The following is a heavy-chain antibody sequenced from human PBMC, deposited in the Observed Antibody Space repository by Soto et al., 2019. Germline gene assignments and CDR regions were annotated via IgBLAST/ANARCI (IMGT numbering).Heavy chain of an antibody. J-gene: IGHJ6*03. Sequence: QVQLQESGPGLVKPSETLSLTCTVSGGSISSYYWSWIRQPPGKGLEWIGYIYYSGSTNYNPSLGSRVTISVDTYKHQFSLKLSCVTAADAAVYYCARGSSGWLQYYYYYYMDVWGKGTTVTVSS. CDR3: ARGSSGWLQYYYYYYMDV. V-gene: IGHV4-59*01. CDR2: IYYSGST. D-gene: IGHD6-19*01. CDR1: GGSISSYY.